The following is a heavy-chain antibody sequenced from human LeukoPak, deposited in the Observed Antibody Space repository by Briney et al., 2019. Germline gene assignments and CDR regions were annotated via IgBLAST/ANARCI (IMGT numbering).Heavy chain of an antibody. CDR1: GFIFSDFY. CDR3: ARSQWNPGKTTQTT. Sequence: GGSLRLSCAGSGFIFSDFYMSWIRQAPGKVLEWVSLIYSSSDYIYYADSVKGRFTISRDNAKNSLYLQMNSLRAEDTAVYYCARSQWNPGKTTQTTWGQGTLVTVSS. J-gene: IGHJ5*02. V-gene: IGHV3-11*01. CDR2: IYSSSDYI. D-gene: IGHD1-1*01.